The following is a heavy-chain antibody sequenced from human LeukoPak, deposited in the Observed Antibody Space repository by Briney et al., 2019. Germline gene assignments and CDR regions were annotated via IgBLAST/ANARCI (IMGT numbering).Heavy chain of an antibody. J-gene: IGHJ4*02. V-gene: IGHV3-9*01. Sequence: PGGSLRLSCAASGFTFDDYAMHWVRQAPGKGLEWVSGISWNSGSIGYADSVKGRFTISRDNAKNTLYLQMNSLRAEDTAVYYCARRGYDSNYRGQGTLVTVSS. D-gene: IGHD5-12*01. CDR1: GFTFDDYA. CDR2: ISWNSGSI. CDR3: ARRGYDSNY.